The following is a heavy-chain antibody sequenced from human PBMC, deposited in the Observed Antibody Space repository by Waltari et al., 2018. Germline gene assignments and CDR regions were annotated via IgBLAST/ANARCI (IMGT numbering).Heavy chain of an antibody. J-gene: IGHJ4*02. V-gene: IGHV3-7*01. CDR2: IKQDGSEK. Sequence: EVQLVESGGGLVQPGGSLRLSCAASGFTFSSYWMSWVRQAPGKGLEWVANIKQDGSEKYYVDAVKGRFTITRDNAKNSLYLQMNSLRAEDTAVYYCARDPALTTTTVTGPGYWGQGTLVTVSS. CDR1: GFTFSSYW. CDR3: ARDPALTTTTVTGPGY. D-gene: IGHD4-17*01.